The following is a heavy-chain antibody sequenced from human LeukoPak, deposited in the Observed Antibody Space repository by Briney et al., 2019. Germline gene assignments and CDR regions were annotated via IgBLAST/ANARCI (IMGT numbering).Heavy chain of an antibody. CDR2: IKSKTDGGTT. J-gene: IGHJ4*02. CDR3: VTEMRNRGLFDY. Sequence: GGSLRLSCAASGFTFSNAWMSWVRQAPGKGLEWVGRIKSKTDGGTTDYAAPVKGRFTISRDDSKNMLYLEMDSLKTEDTAVYYCVTEMRNRGLFDYWGQGALVTVSS. D-gene: IGHD1-14*01. CDR1: GFTFSNAW. V-gene: IGHV3-15*01.